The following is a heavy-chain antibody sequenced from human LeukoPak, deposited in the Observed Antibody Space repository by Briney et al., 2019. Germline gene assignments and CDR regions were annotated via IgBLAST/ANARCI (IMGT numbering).Heavy chain of an antibody. CDR2: INEGGSEQ. Sequence: GGSLRLSCAASGFTFSSYAMTWVRQAPGKGLEWVANINEGGSEQNYVDSVKGRFTISRDNAKNSLSLQMNSLRAEDTAMYYCASGGHVDYCGQGTLVTVSS. J-gene: IGHJ4*02. D-gene: IGHD3-10*01. CDR3: ASGGHVDY. CDR1: GFTFSSYA. V-gene: IGHV3-7*01.